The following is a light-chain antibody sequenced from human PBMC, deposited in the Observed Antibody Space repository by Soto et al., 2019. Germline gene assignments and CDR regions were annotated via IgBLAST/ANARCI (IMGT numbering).Light chain of an antibody. CDR2: DVS. CDR3: SSYTSSSPHVV. Sequence: QSALTQPASVSGSPGQSITISCTGTSSDVGGYNYVSWYRQHPGKAPKLMIYDVSNRPSGVSNRFSGSKSGNTASLTISGLQAEDEADYYCSSYTSSSPHVVFGGGTKVTVL. CDR1: SSDVGGYNY. J-gene: IGLJ2*01. V-gene: IGLV2-14*01.